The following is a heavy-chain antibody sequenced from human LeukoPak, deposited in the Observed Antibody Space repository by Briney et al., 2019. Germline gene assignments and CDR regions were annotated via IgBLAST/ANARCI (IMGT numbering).Heavy chain of an antibody. CDR2: ISGSGDST. J-gene: IGHJ4*02. V-gene: IGHV3-23*01. CDR3: AKGYNSAWSSSFDY. D-gene: IGHD6-19*01. Sequence: GGSLRLSCAASGFTFSNNAMSWVRQAPGKGLDWVSVISGSGDSTYYADSVKGRFTMSRDNSKNILYLQMNSLRVEDTAIYYCAKGYNSAWSSSFDYWGQGTLVTVSS. CDR1: GFTFSNNA.